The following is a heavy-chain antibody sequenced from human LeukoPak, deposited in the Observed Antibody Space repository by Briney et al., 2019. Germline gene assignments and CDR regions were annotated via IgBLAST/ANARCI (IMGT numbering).Heavy chain of an antibody. J-gene: IGHJ3*02. Sequence: NPSETLSLTCTVSAGSINDYYWSWIRQPPGKGLEWIGYIYYSGSTNYNPSLKSRVTMSIDTSKNQFSLNLTSVTAAEDAAIYYCARGEAFDIWGQGTKVTVSS. CDR1: AGSINDYY. CDR3: ARGEAFDI. CDR2: IYYSGST. V-gene: IGHV4-59*01.